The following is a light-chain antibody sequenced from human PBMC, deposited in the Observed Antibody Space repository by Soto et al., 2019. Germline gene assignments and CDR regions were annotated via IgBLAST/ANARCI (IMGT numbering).Light chain of an antibody. J-gene: IGKJ1*01. V-gene: IGKV1-39*01. CDR2: STS. Sequence: DIQMTQSPSSRSASVGDRVTITCRASQTIKNYLNWYQQRPGKAPKLLILSTSSLHSGVPSRLSGSRSGTECTLTIGSLHPEDCATYHFQHRYSTQWRFGQGTKVDIK. CDR3: QHRYSTQWR. CDR1: QTIKNY.